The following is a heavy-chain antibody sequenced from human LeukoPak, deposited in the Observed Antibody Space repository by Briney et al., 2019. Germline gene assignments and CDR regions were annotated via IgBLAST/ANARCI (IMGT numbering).Heavy chain of an antibody. CDR2: ISAYNGNT. CDR3: ARVADTAMVAPADY. Sequence: ASVTVSCKASGYTFTSYGISWVRQAPGQGLEGMGWISAYNGNTNYAQKPQGRVTMTTDTSTSTAYMELRSLRSDDTAVYYCARVADTAMVAPADYWGQGTLVTVSS. V-gene: IGHV1-18*01. J-gene: IGHJ4*02. CDR1: GYTFTSYG. D-gene: IGHD5-18*01.